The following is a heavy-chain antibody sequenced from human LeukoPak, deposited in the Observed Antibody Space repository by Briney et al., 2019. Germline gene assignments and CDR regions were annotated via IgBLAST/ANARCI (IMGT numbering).Heavy chain of an antibody. CDR1: GYSFTSYR. V-gene: IGHV5-51*01. CDR3: ARHVTTVTVTGYGMDV. Sequence: GESLKISCKGSGYSFTSYRIGWVRQMPGKGLEWMGIIYPGDSDTRYSPSFQGQVTISADKSISTAYLQWSSLKASDTAMYYCARHVTTVTVTGYGMDVWGQGTTVTVSS. J-gene: IGHJ6*02. CDR2: IYPGDSDT. D-gene: IGHD4-11*01.